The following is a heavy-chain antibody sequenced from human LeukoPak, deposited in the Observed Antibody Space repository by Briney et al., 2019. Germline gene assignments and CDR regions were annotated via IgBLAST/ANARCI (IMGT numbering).Heavy chain of an antibody. J-gene: IGHJ4*02. CDR1: GYTFTSYY. CDR2: INPSGGST. CDR3: ARDYDSSGYSQPFDY. D-gene: IGHD3-22*01. Sequence: GASVKVSCKASGYTFTSYYMHWVRQAPGQGLEWMGIINPSGGSTSYAQKFQGRVTMTRDMSTSTVYMELSSLRSEDTAVYYCARDYDSSGYSQPFDYWGQGTLVTVSS. V-gene: IGHV1-46*01.